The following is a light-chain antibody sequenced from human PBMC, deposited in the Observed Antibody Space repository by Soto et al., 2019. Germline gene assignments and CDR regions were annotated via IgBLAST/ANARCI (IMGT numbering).Light chain of an antibody. V-gene: IGKV4-1*01. CDR2: WAS. CDR1: QSVLYSSNNNNY. J-gene: IGKJ1*01. Sequence: DIVMTQSPDSLAVSLGERATINCKSSQSVLYSSNNNNYLAWYQQKPVQPPKLLIYWASTRESGVPARFSGSGSGTDFTLTISSLQADDVAIYYCQQYYSTPGTFGPGTKVDIK. CDR3: QQYYSTPGT.